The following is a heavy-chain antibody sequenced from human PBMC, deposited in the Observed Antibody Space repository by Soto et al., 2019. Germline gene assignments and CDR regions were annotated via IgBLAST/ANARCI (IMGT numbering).Heavy chain of an antibody. CDR2: IDSTSMHI. D-gene: IGHD1-26*01. V-gene: IGHV3-21*02. CDR3: ARLVGAYQHYIDY. J-gene: IGHJ4*02. Sequence: EVQLVESGGGLVKPGGSLRLSCAASGFTFSSNSMIWVRQAPGKGLEWVSYIDSTSMHIYYADSVKGRFTITRDNAKTSVYLQMTSLRAEDTAVYYCARLVGAYQHYIDYWGQGTLVTVSS. CDR1: GFTFSSNS.